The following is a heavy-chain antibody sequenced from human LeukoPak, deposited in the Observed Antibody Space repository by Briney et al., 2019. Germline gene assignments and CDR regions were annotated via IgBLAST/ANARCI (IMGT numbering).Heavy chain of an antibody. CDR1: GFTFSSYE. Sequence: PGGSLRLSCAASGFTFSSYEMNWVRQAPGKGLEWVSYISSSGSTIYYADSVKGRFTISRDNAKNSLYLQMNSLRAVDTAVYYCARRAGGLARNNWFDPWGQGTLVTVSS. V-gene: IGHV3-48*03. D-gene: IGHD3-16*01. J-gene: IGHJ5*02. CDR3: ARRAGGLARNNWFDP. CDR2: ISSSGSTI.